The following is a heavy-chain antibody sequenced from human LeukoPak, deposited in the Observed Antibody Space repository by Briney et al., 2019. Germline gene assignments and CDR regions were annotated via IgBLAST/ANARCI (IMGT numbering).Heavy chain of an antibody. J-gene: IGHJ5*02. V-gene: IGHV3-30-3*01. CDR3: ARDDGNGLDP. Sequence: QSGGSLRLSCAASGITFSRYTMHWLRQAPGKVLEWVAVISYDGTNKFYADSVKGRFTISRDDSKNTLYLQMNSLRDEDTAVYYCARDDGNGLDPWGQGTLVSVSS. CDR1: GITFSRYT. CDR2: ISYDGTNK.